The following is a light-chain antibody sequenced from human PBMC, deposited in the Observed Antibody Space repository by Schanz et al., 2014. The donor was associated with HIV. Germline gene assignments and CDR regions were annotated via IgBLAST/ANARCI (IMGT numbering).Light chain of an antibody. Sequence: QSALTQPASVSGAPGQSITISCTGTSSDVGSYNLVSWYQQYPGKAPKLMIYDVSNRPSGVSNRFSGSKSGNTASLTISGLQAEDEADYYCQSYDSSLSGSKVFGTGTKVTVL. CDR1: SSDVGSYNL. CDR3: QSYDSSLSGSKV. V-gene: IGLV2-14*02. J-gene: IGLJ1*01. CDR2: DVS.